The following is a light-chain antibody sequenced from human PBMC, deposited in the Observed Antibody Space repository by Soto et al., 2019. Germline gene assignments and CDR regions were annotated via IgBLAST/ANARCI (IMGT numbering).Light chain of an antibody. CDR3: SSYTTSNTRQIV. V-gene: IGLV2-14*03. CDR2: DVS. CDR1: RSEAGGYHY. J-gene: IGLJ1*01. Sequence: QSALTQPASVTGSPRQSITISCTGTRSEAGGYHYVSWYQHHPGKAPKLMIFDVSNRPSGVSNRFSGSKSGNTASLTISGLQPEDEADYYCSSYTTSNTRQIVFGTGTRSPS.